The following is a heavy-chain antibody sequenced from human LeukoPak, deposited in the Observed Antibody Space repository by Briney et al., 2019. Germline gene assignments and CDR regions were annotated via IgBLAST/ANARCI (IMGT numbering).Heavy chain of an antibody. Sequence: GGSLRLSCAASGFTFSSYWMTWVRQAPGKGLEWVANIKRDGSEKHYMDSVKGRFTISRDNAKNSMFLQMNSLRAEDTAVYYCARGYCSGGSCYQFFDYWGQGTLVTVSP. CDR1: GFTFSSYW. CDR2: IKRDGSEK. D-gene: IGHD2-15*01. CDR3: ARGYCSGGSCYQFFDY. J-gene: IGHJ4*02. V-gene: IGHV3-7*03.